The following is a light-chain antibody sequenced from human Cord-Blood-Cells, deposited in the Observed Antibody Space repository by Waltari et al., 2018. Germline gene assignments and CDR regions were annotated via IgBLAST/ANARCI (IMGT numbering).Light chain of an antibody. CDR2: DGS. CDR3: CSYAGSSTFGV. V-gene: IGLV2-23*03. J-gene: IGLJ3*02. CDR1: SSDVGSYNL. Sequence: QSALTQPASVSGSPGQSITISCTGTSSDVGSYNLVSWYQQHPGKAPKLMIYDGSKRPSGFSNRFSGSKAGNMASLTSSGLQAEDEADYYCCSYAGSSTFGVFGGGTKLTIL.